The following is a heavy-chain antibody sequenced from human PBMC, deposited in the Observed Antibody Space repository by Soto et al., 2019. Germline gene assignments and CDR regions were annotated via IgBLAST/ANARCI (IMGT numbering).Heavy chain of an antibody. V-gene: IGHV4-59*01. J-gene: IGHJ4*02. CDR1: GGSISSYY. CDR3: AREDDASYFDY. Sequence: QVQLQESGPGLVKPSETLSLTCTVSGGSISSYYWSWIRQPPGKGLEWIGYIYYSGSTNYNPSLKSRVTISVDTSKNQFSLKLSSVTAADTAVYYCAREDDASYFDYWGQGTLVTVSS. CDR2: IYYSGST. D-gene: IGHD2-2*01.